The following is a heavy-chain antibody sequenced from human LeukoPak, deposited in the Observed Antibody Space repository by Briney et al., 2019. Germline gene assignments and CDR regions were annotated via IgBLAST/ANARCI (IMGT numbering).Heavy chain of an antibody. CDR2: ISSSSSYI. Sequence: GGSLRLSCAGSGFTFSNYWMSWVRQAPGKGLEWVSSISSSSSYIYYADSVKGRFTISRDNAKNSLYLQMNSLRAEDTAVYYCARVYVDYDTSIDYWGQGTLVTVSS. CDR3: ARVYVDYDTSIDY. CDR1: GFTFSNYW. J-gene: IGHJ4*02. D-gene: IGHD3-9*01. V-gene: IGHV3-21*01.